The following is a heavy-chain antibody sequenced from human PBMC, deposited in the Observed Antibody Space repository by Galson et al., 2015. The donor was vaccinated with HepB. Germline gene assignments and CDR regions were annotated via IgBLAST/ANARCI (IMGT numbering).Heavy chain of an antibody. D-gene: IGHD2-2*01. CDR3: ARGDFGYCSSTSCAGYYFDY. CDR2: IWYDGSNK. CDR1: GFTFSRYG. J-gene: IGHJ4*02. V-gene: IGHV3-33*01. Sequence: SLRLSCAASGFTFSRYGMHWVRQAPGKGLEWVAVIWYDGSNKYYADSVKGRFTISRDNSKNTLYLQMNSLRAEDTAVYYCARGDFGYCSSTSCAGYYFDYWGQGTLVTVSS.